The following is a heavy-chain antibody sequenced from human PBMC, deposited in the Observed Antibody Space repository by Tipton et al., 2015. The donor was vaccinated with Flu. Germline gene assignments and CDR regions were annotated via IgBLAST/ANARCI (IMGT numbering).Heavy chain of an antibody. D-gene: IGHD6-19*01. J-gene: IGHJ4*02. CDR3: AREQQWLNGDY. CDR1: GFTFSSYE. CDR2: ISSSGSTI. V-gene: IGHV3-48*03. Sequence: GSLRLSCAASGFTFSSYEMNWVRQAPGKGLERGSYISSSGSTIYYADSVKGRFTISRDNAKNSLYLQMNSLRAEDTAVYYCAREQQWLNGDYWGQGTLVTVSS.